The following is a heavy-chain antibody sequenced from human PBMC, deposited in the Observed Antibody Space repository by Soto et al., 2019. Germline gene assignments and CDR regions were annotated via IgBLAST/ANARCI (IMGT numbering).Heavy chain of an antibody. J-gene: IGHJ4*02. D-gene: IGHD2-8*01. Sequence: PGGSLRLSCVASGFSSNPFTMHWVREAPGKGLEWVAGLSWDRSTVAYADSVQGRFTIARDHAKNSVDLLMDSLRPDDKALYYCAVSSPEIVLLPSSIYFPSWGPGTQVTVSS. CDR3: AVSSPEIVLLPSSIYFPS. CDR1: GFSSNPFT. V-gene: IGHV3-9*02. CDR2: LSWDRSTV.